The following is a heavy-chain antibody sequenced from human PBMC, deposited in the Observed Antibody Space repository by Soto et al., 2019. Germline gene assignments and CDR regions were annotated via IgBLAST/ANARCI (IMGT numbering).Heavy chain of an antibody. V-gene: IGHV3-21*01. J-gene: IGHJ4*02. CDR1: GFTFSSYS. CDR3: ARNRYCTNGVCYPFDY. CDR2: ISSSSSYI. D-gene: IGHD2-8*01. Sequence: GGSLRLSCAASGFTFSSYSMNWVRQAPGKGLEWVSSISSSSSYIYYADSVKGRFTISRDNAKNSLYLQMNSLRAEDTAVYYCARNRYCTNGVCYPFDYWGQGTLVTVSS.